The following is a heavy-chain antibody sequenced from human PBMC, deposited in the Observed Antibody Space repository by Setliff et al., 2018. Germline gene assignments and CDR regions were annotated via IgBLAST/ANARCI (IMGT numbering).Heavy chain of an antibody. CDR3: ASFPVGLVRGVIINYFDY. CDR1: GGSFSTYY. J-gene: IGHJ4*02. CDR2: INHSGST. D-gene: IGHD3-10*01. Sequence: LSLTCAVYGGSFSTYYWIWIRQPPGKGLEWIGEINHSGSTNYNPSLKSRVTISVDTSKNQFSLKLSSVTAADTAVYYCASFPVGLVRGVIINYFDYWGQGTLVTVSS. V-gene: IGHV4-34*01.